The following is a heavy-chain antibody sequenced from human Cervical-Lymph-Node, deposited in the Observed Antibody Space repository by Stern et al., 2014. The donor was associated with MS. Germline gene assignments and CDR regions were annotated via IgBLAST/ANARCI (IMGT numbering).Heavy chain of an antibody. V-gene: IGHV7-4-1*02. D-gene: IGHD6-6*01. CDR2: INTNTGNP. J-gene: IGHJ6*02. Sequence: VQLVQSGSELKKPGASVKVSCKASGYTFTSYAMNWVRQAPGQGLEWMGWINTNTGNPTYAQGFTGRFVCSLDTSVSTAYLQISSLKAEDTAVYYCATLGIAARHYYYYGMDVWGQGTTVTVSS. CDR1: GYTFTSYA. CDR3: ATLGIAARHYYYYGMDV.